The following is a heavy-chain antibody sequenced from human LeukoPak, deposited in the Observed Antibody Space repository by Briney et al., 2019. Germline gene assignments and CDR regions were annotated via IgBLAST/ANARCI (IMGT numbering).Heavy chain of an antibody. J-gene: IGHJ4*02. Sequence: GGSLRLSCAASGFTFSSYGMHWVRQAPGKGLEWVSAISGSGGSTYYADSVKGRFTISRDNSKNTLYLQMNSLRAEDTAVYYCANIAAAGEFDYWGQGTLVTVSS. CDR3: ANIAAAGEFDY. D-gene: IGHD6-13*01. V-gene: IGHV3-23*01. CDR1: GFTFSSYG. CDR2: ISGSGGST.